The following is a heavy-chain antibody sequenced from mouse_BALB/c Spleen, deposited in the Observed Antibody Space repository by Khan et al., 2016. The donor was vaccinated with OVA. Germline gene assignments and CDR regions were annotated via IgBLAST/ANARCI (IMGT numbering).Heavy chain of an antibody. CDR1: GYTFTDYY. D-gene: IGHD1-3*01. Sequence: QVQLQQSGAELARPGASVKLSCKASGYTFTDYYINWVKQRTGQGLEWIGEIYPGSGNTYYNEKFKDKASLTADKSSSPAFMQRTSLSAEESSVYFGGSSGSGSFAYWGQGTLVTVSA. CDR2: IYPGSGNT. V-gene: IGHV1-77*01. J-gene: IGHJ3*01. CDR3: GSSGSGSFAY.